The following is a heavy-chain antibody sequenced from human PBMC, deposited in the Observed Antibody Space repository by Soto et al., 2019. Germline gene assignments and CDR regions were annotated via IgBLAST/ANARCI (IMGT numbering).Heavy chain of an antibody. CDR2: ISGSGGST. Sequence: GGSLRLSCAASGFTFSSYAMSWVRKAPGKGLEWVSAISGSGGSTYYADSVKGRFTISRDNSKNTLYLQMNSLRAEDTAVYYCAKNGGYYYGMDVWGQGTTVTVSS. V-gene: IGHV3-23*01. D-gene: IGHD2-8*01. J-gene: IGHJ6*02. CDR1: GFTFSSYA. CDR3: AKNGGYYYGMDV.